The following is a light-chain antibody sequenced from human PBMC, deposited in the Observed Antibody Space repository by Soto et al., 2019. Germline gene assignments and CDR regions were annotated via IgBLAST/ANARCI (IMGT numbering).Light chain of an antibody. V-gene: IGLV2-14*01. CDR1: SSDVGGHNY. CDR2: EVS. Sequence: QSALTQPASGSGSPGQSITISCTGTSSDVGGHNYVSWYQQHPGKAPKLMIYEVSNRPSGVSNRFSGSKSGNTASLTISGLQAEDEADYCCSSYTSSSTLVCGTGTKVTVL. J-gene: IGLJ1*01. CDR3: SSYTSSSTLV.